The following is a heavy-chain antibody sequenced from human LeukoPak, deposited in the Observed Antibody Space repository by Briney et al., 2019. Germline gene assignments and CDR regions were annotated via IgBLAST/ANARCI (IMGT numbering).Heavy chain of an antibody. J-gene: IGHJ4*02. Sequence: SGGSLRLSCAASGLSFSNYAMYWVRQAPGKGLEWVANIKQDGNEKYYVDSVKGRFTISRDNAKNSLYLQMNSLRAEDTAVYYCARVTSELLWFGELSYYFDYWGQGTLVTVSS. D-gene: IGHD3-10*01. CDR1: GLSFSNYA. CDR2: IKQDGNEK. V-gene: IGHV3-7*01. CDR3: ARVTSELLWFGELSYYFDY.